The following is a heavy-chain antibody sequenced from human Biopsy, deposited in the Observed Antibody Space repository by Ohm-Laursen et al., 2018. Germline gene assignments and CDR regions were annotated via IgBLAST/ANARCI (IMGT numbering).Heavy chain of an antibody. Sequence: SETLSLTCTVSGGSISSYYWSWIRQPPGKGLEWIGYIYYTGSTNYNPSLKSRVTISVDTSVNHLSLRLLSVTAADTAVYYCARHAPSYSGSYWRYFDLWGRGTLVTVSS. CDR3: ARHAPSYSGSYWRYFDL. V-gene: IGHV4-59*08. D-gene: IGHD1-26*01. CDR2: IYYTGST. J-gene: IGHJ2*01. CDR1: GGSISSYY.